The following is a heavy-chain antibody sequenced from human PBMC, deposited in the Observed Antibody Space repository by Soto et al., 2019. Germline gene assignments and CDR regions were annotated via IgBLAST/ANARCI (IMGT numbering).Heavy chain of an antibody. CDR3: VISYAASGRYEGSDY. V-gene: IGHV3-7*03. CDR2: IKDDGSET. CDR1: GCTFRSSW. Sequence: HPGGSLRLSCAASGCTFRSSWMSWFRLPPGNGLEWVANIKDDGSETYYVDSVKGRFTISRDNAKNSLYLQMNSLRVEDTAVYYCVISYAASGRYEGSDYWGRGTVVTVSS. J-gene: IGHJ4*02. D-gene: IGHD6-19*01.